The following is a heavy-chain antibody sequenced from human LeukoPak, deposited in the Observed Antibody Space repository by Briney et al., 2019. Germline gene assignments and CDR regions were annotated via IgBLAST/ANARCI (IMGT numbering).Heavy chain of an antibody. CDR1: GGTFSSYA. D-gene: IGHD6-19*01. J-gene: IGHJ4*02. CDR2: IIPIFGTA. CDR3: ARRTTDSSGWYIDY. V-gene: IGHV1-69*01. Sequence: ASVKVSCKASGGTFSSYAISWVRQAPGQGLEWMGGIIPIFGTANYAQKFQGRVTITADESTSTAYMELSSLRSEDTAVYYCARRTTDSSGWYIDYWGQGTLVTVSA.